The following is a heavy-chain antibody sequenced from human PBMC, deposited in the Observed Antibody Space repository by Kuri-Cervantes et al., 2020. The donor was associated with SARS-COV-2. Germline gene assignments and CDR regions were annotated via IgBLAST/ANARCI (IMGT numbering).Heavy chain of an antibody. J-gene: IGHJ4*01. V-gene: IGHV4-59*01. CDR1: GGSISSYY. D-gene: IGHD2-2*01. Sequence: SETLSLTCTVSGGSISSYYWTWVRQPPGKGLEFIGYIYYNGNGYNPSLESRVTMSLDTSRNQFSLRLTSVTPADPAVYYCARATSFTSIYYYFDSWGQGNLVTVSS. CDR2: IYYNGN. CDR3: ARATSFTSIYYYFDS.